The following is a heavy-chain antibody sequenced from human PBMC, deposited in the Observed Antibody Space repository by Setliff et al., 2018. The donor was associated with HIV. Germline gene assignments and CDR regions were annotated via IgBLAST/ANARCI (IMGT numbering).Heavy chain of an antibody. CDR2: INPSTSEV. J-gene: IGHJ5*02. Sequence: GESLKISCKGSGYYFTTFWIAWVRQMPGKGLEWMGFINPSTSEVRYRPSLQGQVTMSVDKSISTAFLQWSSLAASDTAMYYCVRDQIGDVQVAGTWGTWGQGTLVTVSS. D-gene: IGHD6-19*01. V-gene: IGHV5-51*01. CDR3: VRDQIGDVQVAGTWGT. CDR1: GYYFTTFW.